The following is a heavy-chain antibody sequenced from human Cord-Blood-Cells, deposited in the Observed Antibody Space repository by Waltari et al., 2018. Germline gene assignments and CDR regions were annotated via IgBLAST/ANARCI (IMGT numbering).Heavy chain of an antibody. Sequence: EVQLVESGGGLVQPGGSLRLSCAASGFTFSDHYMDWVRQAPGKGLEWVGRTRKKANSYTTEYAASVKGRFTISRDDSKNSLYLQMNSLKTEDTAVYYCARDLDYWGQGTLVTVSS. CDR1: GFTFSDHY. J-gene: IGHJ4*02. CDR2: TRKKANSYTT. V-gene: IGHV3-72*01. CDR3: ARDLDY.